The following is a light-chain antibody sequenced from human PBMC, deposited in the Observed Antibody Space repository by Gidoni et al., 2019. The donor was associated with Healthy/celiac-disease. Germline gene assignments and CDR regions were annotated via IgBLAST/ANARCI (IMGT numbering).Light chain of an antibody. V-gene: IGKV3-20*01. J-gene: IGKJ3*01. CDR1: QSVSSSY. Sequence: EIVLTPSPGTLSLSPGERATLSCRASQSVSSSYLAWDQQKPGQAPRLLIYGSSSRATGIPDRFSGSGSGTDVTLTISRLEPEDFAVYYCQQYGSSFTFXPXTKVDIK. CDR3: QQYGSSFT. CDR2: GSS.